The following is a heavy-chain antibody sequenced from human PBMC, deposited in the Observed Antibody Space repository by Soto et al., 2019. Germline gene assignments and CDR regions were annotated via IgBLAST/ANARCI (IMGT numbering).Heavy chain of an antibody. Sequence: EVQLVESGGGLVQPGGSLKLSCAASGLTFSGSAMHWVRQASGKGLEWVGRIRSKANSYATAYAASVKGRFTISRDDSKNTAYLQMNSLKTEDTAVYYCTSRSPYGGNLGYWGQGTLVTVSS. CDR3: TSRSPYGGNLGY. V-gene: IGHV3-73*02. CDR1: GLTFSGSA. J-gene: IGHJ4*02. D-gene: IGHD2-15*01. CDR2: IRSKANSYAT.